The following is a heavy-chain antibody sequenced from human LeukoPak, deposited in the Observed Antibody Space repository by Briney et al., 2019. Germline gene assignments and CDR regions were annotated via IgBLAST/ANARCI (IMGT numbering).Heavy chain of an antibody. J-gene: IGHJ4*02. D-gene: IGHD6-13*01. CDR1: GGSFSGYY. CDR3: ARRPSHSSSWYIDY. V-gene: IGHV4-34*01. Sequence: PSETLSLTCAVYGGSFSGYYWSWIRQPLGKGLEWIGEINHSGSTNYNPSLKSRVTISVDTSKNQFSLKLSSVTAADTAVYYCARRPSHSSSWYIDYWGQGTLVTVSS. CDR2: INHSGST.